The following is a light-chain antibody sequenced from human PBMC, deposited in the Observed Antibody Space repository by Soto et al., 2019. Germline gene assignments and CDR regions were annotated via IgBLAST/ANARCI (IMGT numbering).Light chain of an antibody. CDR3: QHRNNRPFS. CDR1: HIFNNY. V-gene: IGKV3-11*01. J-gene: IGKJ3*01. CDR2: DAS. Sequence: IVFTQSPGTLCLSPWERSALSCMASHIFNNYLAWYQQRPGQAPRLLIYDASNRANGIPARFSGSGSGTDFTLTISSIEPEDFAVYYCQHRNNRPFSFGPGTKVDIK.